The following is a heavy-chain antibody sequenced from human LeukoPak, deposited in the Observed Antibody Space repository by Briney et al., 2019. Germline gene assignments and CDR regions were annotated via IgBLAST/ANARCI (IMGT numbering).Heavy chain of an antibody. CDR3: AKRRTTVITLDS. V-gene: IGHV3-23*01. Sequence: PRRSLRLSCAASGFTFSSYAMSWVRQAPGKGLEWVSAISTSGAGTYYADSVKGRFIISRDNSKNTVSLQMNSLRAEDTAVYYCAKRRTTVITLDSWGQGTLVTVSS. CDR2: ISTSGAGT. CDR1: GFTFSSYA. J-gene: IGHJ4*02. D-gene: IGHD4-23*01.